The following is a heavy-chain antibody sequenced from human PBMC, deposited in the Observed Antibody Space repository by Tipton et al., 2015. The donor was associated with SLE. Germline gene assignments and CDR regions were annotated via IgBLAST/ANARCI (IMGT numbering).Heavy chain of an antibody. Sequence: GSLRLSCAASGFTFSSYEMNWVRQAPGKGLEWVSYISSSGSTIYYADSVKGRFTISRDNAKNSLYLQMNSLRAEDTAAYYCARGGNSEGYYYYYMDVWGKGTTVTVSS. D-gene: IGHD1-7*01. CDR3: ARGGNSEGYYYYYMDV. CDR1: GFTFSSYE. V-gene: IGHV3-48*03. CDR2: ISSSGSTI. J-gene: IGHJ6*03.